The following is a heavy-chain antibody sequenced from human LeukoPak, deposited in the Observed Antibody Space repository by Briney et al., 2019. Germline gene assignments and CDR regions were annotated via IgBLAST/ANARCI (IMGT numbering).Heavy chain of an antibody. J-gene: IGHJ5*02. CDR1: GGSFSGYY. D-gene: IGHD3-10*01. CDR2: INHSGST. CDR3: ARRRIPTYYYGSGSYYRGGRWFDP. V-gene: IGHV4-34*01. Sequence: SETLSLTCAVYGGSFSGYYWSWIRQPPGKGLEWIGEINHSGSTNYNPSLKSRVTISVDTSKNQFSLKLSSVTAADTAVYYCARRRIPTYYYGSGSYYRGGRWFDPWGQGTLVAVSS.